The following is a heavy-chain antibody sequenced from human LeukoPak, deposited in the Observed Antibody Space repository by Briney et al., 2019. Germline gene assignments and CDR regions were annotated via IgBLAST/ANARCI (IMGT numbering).Heavy chain of an antibody. CDR3: ARKAQYNGHYPLDY. V-gene: IGHV3-23*01. Sequence: GGSLRLSCAASGFTFTSYSMSWVRQAPGKGLEWVSGTSDRGDYTYYADSVKGRFTISRDSSKNTLFLRMNSLRAEDTALYFCARKAQYNGHYPLDYWGQGTWSPSPQ. CDR2: TSDRGDYT. D-gene: IGHD1-7*01. J-gene: IGHJ4*02. CDR1: GFTFTSYS.